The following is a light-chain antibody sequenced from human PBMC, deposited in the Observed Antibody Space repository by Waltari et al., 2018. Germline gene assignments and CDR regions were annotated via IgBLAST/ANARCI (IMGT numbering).Light chain of an antibody. CDR3: QHGNTFPLT. V-gene: IGKV1-12*01. CDR1: QDISRW. J-gene: IGKJ4*01. CDR2: DAS. Sequence: DIQMTQSPSSVSASVGDSVIITCRASQDISRWLAWYQQTPGKAPKFLIYDASNLQSGVPSRFSGTGSGTEFTLTISSLQPEDFATYYCQHGNTFPLTFGGGTKVEIK.